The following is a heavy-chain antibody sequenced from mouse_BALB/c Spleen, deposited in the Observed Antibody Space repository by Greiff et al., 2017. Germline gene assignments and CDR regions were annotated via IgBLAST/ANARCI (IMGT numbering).Heavy chain of an antibody. D-gene: IGHD2-1*01. CDR3: ARGNPYYYAMDY. V-gene: IGHV1-7*01. J-gene: IGHJ4*01. CDR2: INPSTGYT. Sequence: QVQLQQSGAELAKPGASVKMSCKASGYTFTSYWMHWVKQRPGQGLEWIGYINPSTGYTEYNQKFKDKATLTADKSSSTAYMQLSSLTSEDSAVYYCARGNPYYYAMDYWGQGTSVTVSS. CDR1: GYTFTSYW.